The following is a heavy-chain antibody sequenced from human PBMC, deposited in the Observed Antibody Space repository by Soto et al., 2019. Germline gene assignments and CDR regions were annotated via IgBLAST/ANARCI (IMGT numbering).Heavy chain of an antibody. CDR2: IKNKRSDEAT. Sequence: WWSLRLSCSASVFTFSDAGMTWVRQTPGRGLEWVGRIKNKRSDEATDYAAAVKGRFIISRDDSKNTLYLQMHSLTTEDTAVYYCSTDGLNYGSFDYWGQGTLVTVSS. J-gene: IGHJ4*02. CDR1: VFTFSDAG. CDR3: STDGLNYGSFDY. D-gene: IGHD1-7*01. V-gene: IGHV3-15*01.